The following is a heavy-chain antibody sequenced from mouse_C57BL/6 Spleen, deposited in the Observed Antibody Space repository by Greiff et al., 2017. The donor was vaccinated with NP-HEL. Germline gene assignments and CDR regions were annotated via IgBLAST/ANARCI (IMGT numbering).Heavy chain of an antibody. J-gene: IGHJ2*01. CDR1: GYAFSSSW. V-gene: IGHV1-82*01. CDR2: IYPGDGDT. D-gene: IGHD2-5*01. Sequence: VQLQQSGPELVKPGASVKISCKASGYAFSSSWMNWVKQRPGKGLEWIGRIYPGDGDTKYNGKFKGKATLTADKSSSTSYMQLSSLTSEDSAVYFGAREGSNYGCFYYFDYWGQGTTLTVSS. CDR3: AREGSNYGCFYYFDY.